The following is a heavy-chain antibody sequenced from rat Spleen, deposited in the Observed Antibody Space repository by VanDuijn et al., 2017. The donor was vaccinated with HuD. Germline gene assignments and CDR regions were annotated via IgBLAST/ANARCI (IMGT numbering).Heavy chain of an antibody. Sequence: EVQLVESGGGLVQPGRSLKLSCAASGFTFSDYYMAWVRQAPKKGLEWVASISYEGSSTYYGDSVKGRFTISRDNAKSTLYLQMNSLRSEDTATYYCSKGMGLTNWGQGVMVTVSS. V-gene: IGHV5-22*01. CDR2: ISYEGSST. CDR1: GFTFSDYY. J-gene: IGHJ2*01. CDR3: SKGMGLTN. D-gene: IGHD1-9*01.